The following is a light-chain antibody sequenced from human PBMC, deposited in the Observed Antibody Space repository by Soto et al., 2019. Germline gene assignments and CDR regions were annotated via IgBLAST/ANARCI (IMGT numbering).Light chain of an antibody. CDR2: DAS. J-gene: IGKJ3*01. CDR1: QSVGSY. CDR3: QQRSNWPLGT. Sequence: EIVLTQSPATLSLSPGERATLSCRASQSVGSYLAWYQQKPGQPPRLLIYDASNRATGIPARFSGSGSGTDFTLTISSLDPEDFALYYCQQRSNWPLGTFGPGTTVDIK. V-gene: IGKV3-11*01.